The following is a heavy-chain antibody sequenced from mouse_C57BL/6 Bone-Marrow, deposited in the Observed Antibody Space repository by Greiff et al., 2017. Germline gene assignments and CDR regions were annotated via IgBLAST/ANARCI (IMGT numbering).Heavy chain of an antibody. Sequence: VLLQQSGPELVKPGASVKISCKASGYTFTDYYMNWVKQSHGKSLEWIGDINPNNGGSRYNQKFKGKAALTVDKSSSTAYMELRSLTSEDSAVYYCAYSYYAMDYWGQGTSVTVSS. CDR2: INPNNGGS. CDR1: GYTFTDYY. CDR3: AYSYYAMDY. V-gene: IGHV1-26*01. J-gene: IGHJ4*01.